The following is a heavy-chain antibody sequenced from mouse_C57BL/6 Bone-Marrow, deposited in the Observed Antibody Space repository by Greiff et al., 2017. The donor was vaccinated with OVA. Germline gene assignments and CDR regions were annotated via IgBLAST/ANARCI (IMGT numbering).Heavy chain of an antibody. J-gene: IGHJ4*01. Sequence: EVKVVDSGGGLVQSGRSLRLSCATSGFTFSDFYMEWVRQAPGKGLEWIAASRNKANDYTTEYSASVKGRFIVSRDTSQSILYLQMNALRAEDTAIYYCARGAYYSNYDAMDYWGQGTSVTVSS. CDR3: ARGAYYSNYDAMDY. CDR2: SRNKANDYTT. D-gene: IGHD2-5*01. V-gene: IGHV7-1*01. CDR1: GFTFSDFY.